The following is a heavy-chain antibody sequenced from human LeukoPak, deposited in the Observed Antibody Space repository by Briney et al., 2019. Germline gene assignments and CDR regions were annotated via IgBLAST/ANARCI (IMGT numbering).Heavy chain of an antibody. D-gene: IGHD6-13*01. Sequence: GRSLRLSCAASGFTVSSNYMSWVRQAPGEGLEWVSVIYSGGSTYYADSVKGRFTISRDNSKNTLYLQMNSLRAEDTAVYYCARGLSSSWHSTYYYYYYGMDVWGQGTTVTVSS. CDR3: ARGLSSSWHSTYYYYYYGMDV. CDR1: GFTVSSNY. CDR2: IYSGGST. V-gene: IGHV3-66*01. J-gene: IGHJ6*02.